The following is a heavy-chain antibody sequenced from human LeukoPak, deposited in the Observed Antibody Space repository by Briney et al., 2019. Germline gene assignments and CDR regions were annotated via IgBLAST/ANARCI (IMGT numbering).Heavy chain of an antibody. D-gene: IGHD1-14*01. CDR1: GFAFSTYS. V-gene: IGHV3-30*01. CDR3: AGDPNRSYFDH. Sequence: GGSLRLSCAASGFAFSTYSMHWVRQAPGKGLEWLALISSDGSNENFADSVKGRFTISRDNSKNTLYLQMNSLRSEDTAIYYCAGDPNRSYFDHWGQGTLVTVSS. CDR2: ISSDGSNE. J-gene: IGHJ4*02.